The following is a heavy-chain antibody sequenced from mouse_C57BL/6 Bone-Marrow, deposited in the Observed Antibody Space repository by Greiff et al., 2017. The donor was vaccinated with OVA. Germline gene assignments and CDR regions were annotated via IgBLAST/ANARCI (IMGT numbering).Heavy chain of an antibody. Sequence: EVKLVESGAELVRPGASVKLSCTASGFNIKDDYMHWVKQRPEQGLEWIGWIDPENGDTEYASKFQGKATITADTSSNTAYLQLSSLTSEDTAVYYCTINWAWFAYWGQGTLVTVSA. CDR2: IDPENGDT. J-gene: IGHJ3*01. D-gene: IGHD4-1*01. CDR1: GFNIKDDY. V-gene: IGHV14-4*01. CDR3: TINWAWFAY.